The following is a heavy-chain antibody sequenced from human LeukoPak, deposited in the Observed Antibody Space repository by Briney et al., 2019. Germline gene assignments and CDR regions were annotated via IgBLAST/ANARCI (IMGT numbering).Heavy chain of an antibody. CDR2: IIGSGGDT. J-gene: IGHJ4*02. CDR3: AKVAYSSSWYYLDY. Sequence: GGSLRLSCAASGFTFSSYAMSWVRQAPGKGLEWVPGIIGSGGDTYYGDSVKGRFTISRDNSKNTLYLQMNSLRAEDTAVFYCAKVAYSSSWYYLDYWGQGTLVTVSS. D-gene: IGHD6-13*01. CDR1: GFTFSSYA. V-gene: IGHV3-23*01.